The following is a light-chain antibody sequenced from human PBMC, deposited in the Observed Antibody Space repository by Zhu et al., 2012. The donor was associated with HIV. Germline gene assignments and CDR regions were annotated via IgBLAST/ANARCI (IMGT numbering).Light chain of an antibody. J-gene: IGKJ1*01. Sequence: ETVMTQSPATLSVSPGERATLSCRASQSVRTDLAWYQQKPGQAPRLLIYGASARATGIPARFSGSGSGTEFTLTISSLQSEDFAVYYCQQYNGWPPWTFGQGTKVEIK. CDR3: QQYNGWPPWT. V-gene: IGKV3-15*01. CDR1: QSVRTD. CDR2: GAS.